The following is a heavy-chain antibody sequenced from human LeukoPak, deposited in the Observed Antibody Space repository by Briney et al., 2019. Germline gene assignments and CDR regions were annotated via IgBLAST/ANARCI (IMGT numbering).Heavy chain of an antibody. CDR3: ARVARGDYYYYYMDV. D-gene: IGHD3-10*01. CDR1: GFTFSSYW. J-gene: IGHJ6*03. Sequence: GGSLRLSCGSTGFTFSSYWMPWVRKAPGKGLVWVSRINNDGSSTSYADSVQGRFTISRDNAKNTLYLQMNSLRAEDTALYYCARVARGDYYYYYMDVWGKGTTVTVSS. V-gene: IGHV3-74*01. CDR2: INNDGSST.